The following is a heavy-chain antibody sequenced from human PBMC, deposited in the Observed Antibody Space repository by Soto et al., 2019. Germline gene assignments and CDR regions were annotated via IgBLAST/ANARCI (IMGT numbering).Heavy chain of an antibody. D-gene: IGHD3-22*01. CDR2: VSSSSSYI. CDR1: GFIFSSYS. J-gene: IGHJ4*02. Sequence: EVQLVQSGGGLVKPGGSLRLSCAASGFIFSSYSMNWVRQAPGKGLEWVSSVSSSSSYIYYADSLKGRFTISRDNAKNSLYLQMNSLRVEDTAVYYCARGGDSSGSWPRYWGQGTXXT. CDR3: ARGGDSSGSWPRY. V-gene: IGHV3-21*01.